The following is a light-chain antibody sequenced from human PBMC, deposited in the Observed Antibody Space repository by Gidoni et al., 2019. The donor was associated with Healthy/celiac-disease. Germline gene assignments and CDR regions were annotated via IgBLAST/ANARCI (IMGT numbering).Light chain of an antibody. Sequence: EIVMKQSPATLSVSPGERATLSCRASQSVSSNLAWYQPKPGQAPRLLIYGASTRATGIPARFSGSGSGTEFTLTISSLQSEDFAVYYCQQYNNWWTFGQRTKVEIK. CDR3: QQYNNWWT. CDR2: GAS. J-gene: IGKJ1*01. CDR1: QSVSSN. V-gene: IGKV3-15*01.